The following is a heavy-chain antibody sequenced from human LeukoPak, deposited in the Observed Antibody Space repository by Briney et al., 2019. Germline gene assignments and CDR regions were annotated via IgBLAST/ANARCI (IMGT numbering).Heavy chain of an antibody. D-gene: IGHD3-10*01. CDR2: IYYAGST. V-gene: IGHV4-39*07. CDR3: ARDGAYYYGSGSYSDAFDI. Sequence: SETLSLTCAVSGVTVSSSSYYWAWIRQPPGKGLEWIGSIYYAGSTYYNPSLKSRVTISVDTSKNQFSLKLSSVTAADTAVYYCARDGAYYYGSGSYSDAFDIWGQGTMVTVSS. CDR1: GVTVSSSSYY. J-gene: IGHJ3*02.